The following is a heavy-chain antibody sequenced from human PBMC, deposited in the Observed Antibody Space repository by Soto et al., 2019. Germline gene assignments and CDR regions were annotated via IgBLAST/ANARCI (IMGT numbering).Heavy chain of an antibody. J-gene: IGHJ6*02. CDR2: IYSSRST. CDR3: ARDYPYFTVTTSGGMDV. Sequence: PSETLSLTFTVSGGSIDNFYWSWIRQHPGKGLEWIGYIYSSRSTNYNPSLKSRVTISVDTSKNQFSLKLSSVTAADTAVYFCARDYPYFTVTTSGGMDVWGQGTTVTVSS. CDR1: GGSIDNFY. D-gene: IGHD4-17*01. V-gene: IGHV4-59*01.